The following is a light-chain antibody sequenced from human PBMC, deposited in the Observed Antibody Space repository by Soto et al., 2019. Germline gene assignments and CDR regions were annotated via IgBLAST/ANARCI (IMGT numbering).Light chain of an antibody. CDR2: KAS. V-gene: IGKV1-5*03. J-gene: IGKJ1*01. CDR3: QHYRSYPWT. CDR1: QSIDSW. Sequence: DIQMTQSPSTMSASVGDRVTITCRASQSIDSWLAWYQQKPGKAPKFLMYKASNLESGVPLRFSGSGSETEFTLTISSLQPEDFAIYYCQHYRSYPWTFGQGNKVELK.